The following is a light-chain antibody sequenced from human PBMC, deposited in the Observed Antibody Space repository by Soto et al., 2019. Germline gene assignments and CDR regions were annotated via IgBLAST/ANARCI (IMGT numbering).Light chain of an antibody. CDR3: QQYNSYST. CDR1: QTISSW. V-gene: IGKV1-5*03. Sequence: DIQMTQSPSILSASVGDRVTITCRASQTISSWLAWYQQKPGKAPKLLIYKASSLESGVPSRFSGSGSGTEFTLTISSLQPDDFAAYYCQQYNSYSTFGQVTRLEIK. J-gene: IGKJ5*01. CDR2: KAS.